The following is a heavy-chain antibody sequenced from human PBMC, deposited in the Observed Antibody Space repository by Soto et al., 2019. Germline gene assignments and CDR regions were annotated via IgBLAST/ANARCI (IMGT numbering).Heavy chain of an antibody. J-gene: IGHJ4*02. V-gene: IGHV3-21*01. D-gene: IGHD6-13*01. CDR3: ARDNIAAAGPTYYFDY. Sequence: GGSLRLSCAASGFTFSSYSMNWVRQAPGKGLEWVSSISSSSYIYYADSVKGRFTISRDNAKNSLYLQMNSLRAEDTAVYYCARDNIAAAGPTYYFDYWGQGTLVTVSS. CDR1: GFTFSSYS. CDR2: ISSSSYI.